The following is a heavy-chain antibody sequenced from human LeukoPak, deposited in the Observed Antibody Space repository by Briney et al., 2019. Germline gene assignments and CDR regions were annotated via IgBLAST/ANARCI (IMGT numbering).Heavy chain of an antibody. V-gene: IGHV4-34*01. CDR3: AREGPFFYGDSPFDY. CDR2: INHSGST. D-gene: IGHD4-17*01. J-gene: IGHJ4*02. Sequence: NPSETLSLTCAVYGGSFSGYYWNWIRQPPGKGLEWIGEINHSGSTNYNPSLKSRVTMSVDTSKNQFSLRLSSVTAADTAVYYCAREGPFFYGDSPFDYWGQGTLVTVSS. CDR1: GGSFSGYY.